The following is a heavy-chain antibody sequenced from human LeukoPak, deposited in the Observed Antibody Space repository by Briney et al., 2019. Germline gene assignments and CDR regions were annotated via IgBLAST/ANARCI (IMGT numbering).Heavy chain of an antibody. CDR3: TMPYPNWNYNSFDY. Sequence: PGGTLRLSCAASGFTFSNAWMSWVRQAPGKGLEWVGRIKSKTDGGTTDYAAPVKGRFTISRDDSKSTLYLQMNSLKTEDTAVYYCTMPYPNWNYNSFDYWGQGTLVTVSS. D-gene: IGHD1-7*01. CDR2: IKSKTDGGTT. CDR1: GFTFSNAW. J-gene: IGHJ4*02. V-gene: IGHV3-15*01.